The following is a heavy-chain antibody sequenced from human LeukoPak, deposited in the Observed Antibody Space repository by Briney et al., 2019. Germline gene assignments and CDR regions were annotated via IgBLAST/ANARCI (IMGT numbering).Heavy chain of an antibody. Sequence: PGGSQRLSCAASGFSVSNNYMSWVRQAPGKGREWVSTYYIDATTHYPDSVRGRFTISSDSSKNTLYLQMNRLRVEDTAIYYCARESIPSGWYLSWGQGTLVTVSS. V-gene: IGHV3-53*01. D-gene: IGHD6-19*01. CDR2: YYIDATT. CDR1: GFSVSNNY. J-gene: IGHJ5*02. CDR3: ARESIPSGWYLS.